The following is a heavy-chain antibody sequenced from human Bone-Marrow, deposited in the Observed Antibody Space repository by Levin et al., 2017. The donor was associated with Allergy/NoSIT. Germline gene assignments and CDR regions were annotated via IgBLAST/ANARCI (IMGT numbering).Heavy chain of an antibody. CDR2: ISGSGDST. CDR1: GFTFSSYG. J-gene: IGHJ4*02. D-gene: IGHD2-8*01. V-gene: IGHV3-23*01. CDR3: AKDSATDGRFDY. Sequence: GGSLRLSCAASGFTFSSYGMSWVRQAPGKGLEWVSTISGSGDSTYYADSVKGRFTISRDNSKNTLHLQMNSLRAEDTAVYYCAKDSATDGRFDYWGQGTLVTVSS.